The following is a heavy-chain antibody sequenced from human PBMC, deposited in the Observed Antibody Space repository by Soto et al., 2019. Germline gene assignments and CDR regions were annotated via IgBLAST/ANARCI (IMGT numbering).Heavy chain of an antibody. J-gene: IGHJ4*02. CDR3: ARGSMPSRGVFGY. CDR2: INQSGSS. CDR1: GGSFSGKY. D-gene: IGHD3-10*01. Sequence: PSGTLSLTCAVYGGSFSGKYWIWIRQPPGKGLEWIGEINQSGSSNYNPSLKSRVTISVDTSKNQFSLRLNSVTAADTAVYYCARGSMPSRGVFGYWGEGTQVTVSS. V-gene: IGHV4-34*01.